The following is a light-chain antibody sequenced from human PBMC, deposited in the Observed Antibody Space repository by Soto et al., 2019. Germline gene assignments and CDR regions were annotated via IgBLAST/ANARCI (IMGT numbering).Light chain of an antibody. CDR2: WAS. CDR3: QQYYNTGA. CDR1: QSVLYSSNNKNY. J-gene: IGKJ1*01. Sequence: DIVMTQSPDSLAVSLGERATINCKSSQSVLYSSNNKNYLAGYQQKPGQPPKLLIYWASTRESGVPDRFSGSGSGTDFTLTISSLQAEDVAVYYCQQYYNTGAFGQGTKVEIK. V-gene: IGKV4-1*01.